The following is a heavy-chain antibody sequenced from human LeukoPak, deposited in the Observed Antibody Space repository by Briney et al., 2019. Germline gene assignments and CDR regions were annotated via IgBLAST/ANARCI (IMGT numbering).Heavy chain of an antibody. V-gene: IGHV1-18*01. CDR2: ISAYNGNT. D-gene: IGHD3-10*01. CDR1: GYTFTSSG. CDR3: ARDAYYYGSGTAQEDY. Sequence: ASVKVSCKASGYTFTSSGISWVRQTPGQGLEWMGWISAYNGNTNYAQTLQGRVTMTTDTSTSTAYMELRSLRSDDTAVYYCARDAYYYGSGTAQEDYWGQGTLVTVSS. J-gene: IGHJ4*02.